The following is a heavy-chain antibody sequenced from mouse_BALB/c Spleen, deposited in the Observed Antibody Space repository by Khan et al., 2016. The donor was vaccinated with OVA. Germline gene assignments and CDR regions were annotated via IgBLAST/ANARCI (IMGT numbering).Heavy chain of an antibody. CDR2: MSSGGDYT. V-gene: IGHV5-6*01. Sequence: EVQLVESGGDLVKPGGSLKLSCAASGFTFSSYSMSWVRQIPDKRLEWVATMSSGGDYTYYPDSVKGRFTLSRDNAKNTLYMQMSSLKSEDTAMYCCASHLTVSFAYWGQGTLVTVSA. CDR3: ASHLTVSFAY. J-gene: IGHJ3*01. D-gene: IGHD4-1*01. CDR1: GFTFSSYS.